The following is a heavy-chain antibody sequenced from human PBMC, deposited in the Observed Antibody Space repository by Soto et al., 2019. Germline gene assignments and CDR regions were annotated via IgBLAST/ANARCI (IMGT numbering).Heavy chain of an antibody. Sequence: QVQLVQSGAEVKKPGSSVKVSCKASGGTFSSYTISWVRQAPGQGLEWMGRIIPILGIANYAQKFQGRVTITADKSTSRACMELSSLRSEDTAVYYCARDISKLGGSGYNNNWFDPWGQGTLVTVSS. D-gene: IGHD5-12*01. V-gene: IGHV1-69*08. CDR2: IIPILGIA. CDR3: ARDISKLGGSGYNNNWFDP. J-gene: IGHJ5*02. CDR1: GGTFSSYT.